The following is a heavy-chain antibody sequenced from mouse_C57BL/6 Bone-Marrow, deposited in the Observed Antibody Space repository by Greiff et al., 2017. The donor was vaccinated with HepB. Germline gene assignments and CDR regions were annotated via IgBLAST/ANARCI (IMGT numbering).Heavy chain of an antibody. J-gene: IGHJ3*01. CDR2: IRSKSSNYAT. Sequence: VQLKESGGGLVQPKGSLKLSCAVSGFTFNTYAMHWVRQAPGKGLEWVARIRSKSSNYATYYADSVNDRFTISRDDSQSMLYLQMNNLKTEDTAMYYCVRGEAYFPFFAYWGQGTLVTVSA. V-gene: IGHV10-3*01. D-gene: IGHD2-10*01. CDR3: VRGEAYFPFFAY. CDR1: GFTFNTYA.